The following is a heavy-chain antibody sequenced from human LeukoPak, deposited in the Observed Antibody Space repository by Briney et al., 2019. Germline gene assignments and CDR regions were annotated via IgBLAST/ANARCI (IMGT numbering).Heavy chain of an antibody. CDR1: GFTFTNYD. D-gene: IGHD6-19*01. CDR3: ARGGIRVSGIDVFDY. Sequence: GGSLRLSCAASGFTFTNYDMHWVRHATGKGLEWVSAIGIRGDTYYSGSVKGRFTISRENAENSFYLQMNSLRAEDMAFYYCARGGIRVSGIDVFDYWGQGTLVTVFS. J-gene: IGHJ4*02. V-gene: IGHV3-13*01. CDR2: IGIRGDT.